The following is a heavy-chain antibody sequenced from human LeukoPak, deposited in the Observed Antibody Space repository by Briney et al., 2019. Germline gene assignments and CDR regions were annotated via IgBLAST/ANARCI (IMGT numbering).Heavy chain of an antibody. J-gene: IGHJ3*02. CDR1: GFTFSSYS. CDR2: ISSSSSYI. D-gene: IGHD3-16*02. Sequence: PGGSLRLSCAASGFTFSSYSMNWVRQAPGKGLEWVSSISSSSSYIYYADSVKGRFTISRDNAKNSLYLQMNSLRAEDTAVYYCARVKVDSFGGVIVPHDAFDIWGQGTMVTVSS. V-gene: IGHV3-21*01. CDR3: ARVKVDSFGGVIVPHDAFDI.